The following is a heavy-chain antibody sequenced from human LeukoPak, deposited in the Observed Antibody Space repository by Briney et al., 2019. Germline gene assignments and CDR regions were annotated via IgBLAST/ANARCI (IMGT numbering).Heavy chain of an antibody. V-gene: IGHV3-64*01. Sequence: GGALRLSCAASGFTFSSYAMYWVRQGPGKGLEYVLAISSNGGSTYYANSVKGRLTISRDNSKNTLYLQMGSLRAEDMAVYYCEGDSVGATQNSHWFDPWGQGTLVTVSS. CDR3: EGDSVGATQNSHWFDP. J-gene: IGHJ5*02. CDR2: ISSNGGST. D-gene: IGHD1-26*01. CDR1: GFTFSSYA.